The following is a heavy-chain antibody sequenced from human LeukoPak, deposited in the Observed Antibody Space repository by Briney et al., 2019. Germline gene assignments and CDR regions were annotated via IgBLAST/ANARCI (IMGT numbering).Heavy chain of an antibody. CDR3: AGRIAAAGTYAFDI. CDR1: GGSISSSSYY. Sequence: SETLSLTCTVSGGSISSSSYYWGWIRQPPGKGLEWIGSIYYSGSTYYNPSLKSRVTMSVDTSKNQFSLKLSSVTAADTAVYYCAGRIAAAGTYAFDIWGQGTMVTVSS. J-gene: IGHJ3*02. V-gene: IGHV4-39*07. CDR2: IYYSGST. D-gene: IGHD6-13*01.